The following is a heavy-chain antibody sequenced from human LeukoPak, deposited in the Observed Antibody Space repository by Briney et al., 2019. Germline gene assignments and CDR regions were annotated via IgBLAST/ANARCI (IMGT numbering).Heavy chain of an antibody. Sequence: ASVKVSCKASGYTFTSYYMHWVRQAPGQGLEWMGTINPSGGSTSYAQKFQGRVTMTRDTSTSTVYMELSSLRSEDTAVYYCAGTTSDNWFDPWGQGTLVTVSS. J-gene: IGHJ5*02. D-gene: IGHD4-17*01. CDR1: GYTFTSYY. V-gene: IGHV1-46*01. CDR2: INPSGGST. CDR3: AGTTSDNWFDP.